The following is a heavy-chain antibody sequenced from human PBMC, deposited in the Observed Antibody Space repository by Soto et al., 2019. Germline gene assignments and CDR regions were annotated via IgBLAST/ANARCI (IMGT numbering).Heavy chain of an antibody. D-gene: IGHD6-13*01. CDR2: ITHGGTS. Sequence: WTCIRQTPGRGLEWIGEITHGGTSNSNPSLKSRVTISVDTSKSQFSLKLNSVTAADTGVYYSARGRRKQQLGAYYHSYGLDVWGLGTTVMVSS. J-gene: IGHJ6*02. V-gene: IGHV4-34*01. CDR3: ARGRRKQQLGAYYHSYGLDV.